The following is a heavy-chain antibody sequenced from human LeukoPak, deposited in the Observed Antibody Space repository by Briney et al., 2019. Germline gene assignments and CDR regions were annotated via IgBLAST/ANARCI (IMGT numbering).Heavy chain of an antibody. D-gene: IGHD1-26*01. Sequence: ASVKVSCKASGYTLTNYGITWVRQAPGQGLEWMGWISAYNGNTKYAQNLQGRGTMTTDTSTSTAYMEVRSLRSDDTAVYYCARDPRDNSGSYFRPWFDPWGQGTLVTVSS. V-gene: IGHV1-18*01. CDR2: ISAYNGNT. CDR3: ARDPRDNSGSYFRPWFDP. J-gene: IGHJ5*02. CDR1: GYTLTNYG.